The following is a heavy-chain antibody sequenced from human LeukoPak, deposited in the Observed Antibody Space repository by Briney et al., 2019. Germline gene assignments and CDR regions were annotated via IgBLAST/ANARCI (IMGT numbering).Heavy chain of an antibody. CDR2: ISSTSSHI. CDR3: CDGMDV. Sequence: GGSLRLSCAASGFTFSSYSMNWVRQAPGKGLEWVSSISSTSSHIYYADSVKGRFTISRDNSKNTLYLQMNSLRSEDTATYYCCDGMDVWGQGTTVAVSS. J-gene: IGHJ6*02. CDR1: GFTFSSYS. V-gene: IGHV3-21*04.